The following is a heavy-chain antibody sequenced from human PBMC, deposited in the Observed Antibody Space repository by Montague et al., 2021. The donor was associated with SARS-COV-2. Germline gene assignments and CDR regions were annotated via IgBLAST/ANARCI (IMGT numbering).Heavy chain of an antibody. CDR3: ASVFDVYGSSSYYLHN. D-gene: IGHD3-10*01. CDR1: GVSVSSHSYY. Sequence: SETLSLTCTVSGVSVSSHSYYWSWIRQPPGKGLEWIGYISNSGSTSYKPSLKSRVTISLDTSKNEFSLQMTSVTAADTAVYYCASVFDVYGSSSYYLHNWGHGTLVTVSS. CDR2: ISNSGST. J-gene: IGHJ1*01. V-gene: IGHV4-61*01.